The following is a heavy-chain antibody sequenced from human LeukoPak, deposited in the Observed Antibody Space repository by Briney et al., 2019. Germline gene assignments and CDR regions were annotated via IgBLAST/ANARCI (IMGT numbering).Heavy chain of an antibody. CDR3: ASRRTVVTPGLIFDY. D-gene: IGHD4-23*01. CDR2: IYYSGST. Sequence: PSETLSLTCTVSGGSISSSSYYWGWIRQPPGKGLEWIGSIYYSGSTYYNPSLKSRVTISVDTSKNQFSPKLSSVTAADTAVYYCASRRTVVTPGLIFDYWGQGTLVTVSS. CDR1: GGSISSSSYY. V-gene: IGHV4-39*01. J-gene: IGHJ4*02.